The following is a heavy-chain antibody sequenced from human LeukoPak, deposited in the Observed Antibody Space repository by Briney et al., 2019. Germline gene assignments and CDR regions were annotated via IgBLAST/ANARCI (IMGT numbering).Heavy chain of an antibody. Sequence: GGSLRLSCAASGFTFSSYAMSWVRQAPGKGLEWVSAISGSGGSTYYADSVKGRFTISRDNSKNTLYLQMNSLRAEDTAVYYCAREGYDSSGYYHGYFDYWGQGTLVTVSS. CDR1: GFTFSSYA. CDR3: AREGYDSSGYYHGYFDY. J-gene: IGHJ4*02. D-gene: IGHD3-22*01. CDR2: ISGSGGST. V-gene: IGHV3-23*01.